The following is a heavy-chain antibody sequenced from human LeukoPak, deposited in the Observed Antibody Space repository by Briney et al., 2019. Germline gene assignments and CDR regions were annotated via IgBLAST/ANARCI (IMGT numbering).Heavy chain of an antibody. CDR1: GGTFSSYA. D-gene: IGHD2-2*01. Sequence: SVKVSCKASGGTFSSYAISWVRQAPGQGLEWMGGIIPIFGTANYAQKFQGRVTITADESTSTAYMELNGLRSDDTAVYYCARGTRSVVVVPAASLDYWGQGTLVTVSS. J-gene: IGHJ4*02. V-gene: IGHV1-69*13. CDR3: ARGTRSVVVVPAASLDY. CDR2: IIPIFGTA.